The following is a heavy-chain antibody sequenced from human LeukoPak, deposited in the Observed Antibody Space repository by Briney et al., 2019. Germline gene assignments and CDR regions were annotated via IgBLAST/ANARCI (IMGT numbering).Heavy chain of an antibody. CDR1: GYTFTGHY. Sequence: ASVKVSCKASGYTFTGHYMHWVRQAPGQGLEWMGRINPNSGGTNYAQKFQGRVTMTRDTAISTAYMELSRLRSDDTAVYYCARDRDSSGWWRRYYFDYWGQGTLVTVSS. D-gene: IGHD6-19*01. CDR2: INPNSGGT. V-gene: IGHV1-2*06. J-gene: IGHJ4*02. CDR3: ARDRDSSGWWRRYYFDY.